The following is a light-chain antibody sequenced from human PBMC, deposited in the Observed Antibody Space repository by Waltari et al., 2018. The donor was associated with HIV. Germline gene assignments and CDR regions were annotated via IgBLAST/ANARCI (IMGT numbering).Light chain of an antibody. CDR3: QSYDSSNQV. J-gene: IGLJ3*02. Sequence: NFMLTQPHSVSESPGKTVTISCTRSSGSIADNYVPWYPQRPGSAPTTVIYEDNQRPSGVPDRFSGSIDSSSNSASLTISGLKTEDEADYYCQSYDSSNQVFGGGTQLTVL. V-gene: IGLV6-57*03. CDR1: SGSIADNY. CDR2: EDN.